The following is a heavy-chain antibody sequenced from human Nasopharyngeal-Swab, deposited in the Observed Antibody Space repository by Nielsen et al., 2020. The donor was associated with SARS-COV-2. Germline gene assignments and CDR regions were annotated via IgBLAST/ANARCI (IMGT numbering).Heavy chain of an antibody. J-gene: IGHJ4*02. V-gene: IGHV4-31*03. CDR1: GGSISSGGYY. Sequence: SETLSLTCTVSGGSISSGGYYWSWICQHPGKGLEWIGYIYYSGSTYYNPSLKSRVTISVDTSKNQFSLKLSSVTAADTAVYYCARETLGLGIVVGDYWGQGTLATVSS. D-gene: IGHD3-22*01. CDR2: IYYSGST. CDR3: ARETLGLGIVVGDY.